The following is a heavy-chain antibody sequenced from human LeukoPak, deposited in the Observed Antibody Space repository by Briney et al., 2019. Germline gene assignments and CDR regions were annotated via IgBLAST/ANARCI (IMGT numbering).Heavy chain of an antibody. CDR2: ISSSSSYI. CDR1: GFTFSSYT. CDR3: ARAPVYDILTGYNDH. J-gene: IGHJ4*02. V-gene: IGHV3-21*01. D-gene: IGHD3-9*01. Sequence: GGSLRLSCAASGFTFSSYTMNWVRQAPGKGLEWVSSISSSSSYIYYADSVKGRFTVSRDNARNSLYLQMNSLRAEDTAVYYCARAPVYDILTGYNDHWGQGTLVTVSS.